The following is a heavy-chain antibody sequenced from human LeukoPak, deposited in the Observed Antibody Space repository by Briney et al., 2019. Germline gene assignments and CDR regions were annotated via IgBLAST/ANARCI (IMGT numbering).Heavy chain of an antibody. V-gene: IGHV3-30-3*01. CDR3: ARRRIVGSTDDAFDI. CDR1: GFTFSSYA. D-gene: IGHD1-26*01. J-gene: IGHJ3*02. CDR2: ISSDGNTK. Sequence: GRSLRLSCAASGFTFSSYAMHWVRQAPGKGLEWAAVISSDGNTKYYAGSVEGRFTISRDNSNNTLYLQMNTLGADDTAIYYCARRRIVGSTDDAFDIWGQGTMVTLSS.